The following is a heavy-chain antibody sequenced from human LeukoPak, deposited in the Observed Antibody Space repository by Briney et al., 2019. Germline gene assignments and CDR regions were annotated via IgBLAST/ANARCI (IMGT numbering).Heavy chain of an antibody. V-gene: IGHV3-48*02. CDR2: ISSDSDTI. CDR3: AREAYSSSWFNWFDP. J-gene: IGHJ5*02. D-gene: IGHD6-13*01. Sequence: GGSLRLSCAASGFTFSRYSMNWVRQAPGKGLEWLSYISSDSDTIYYVDSVKGRFTISRGNAKNSLYLQMNSLRDEDTAVYYCAREAYSSSWFNWFDPWGQGILVTVSS. CDR1: GFTFSRYS.